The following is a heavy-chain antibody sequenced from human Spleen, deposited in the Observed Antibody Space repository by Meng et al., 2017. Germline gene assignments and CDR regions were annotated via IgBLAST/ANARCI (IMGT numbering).Heavy chain of an antibody. CDR2: INTAGGTT. CDR1: GYTFTSYY. D-gene: IGHD3-10*01. Sequence: QVQLVQSGAEVKKPGASVKVSCKASGYTFTSYYMHWVRQAPGQGLEWMGIINTAGGTTIYAQKFQGRITMTRDTSTSTVFLQVSSLGSEDTAVYYCARETPGRSYSDYWGPGTLVTVSS. J-gene: IGHJ4*02. V-gene: IGHV1-46*01. CDR3: ARETPGRSYSDY.